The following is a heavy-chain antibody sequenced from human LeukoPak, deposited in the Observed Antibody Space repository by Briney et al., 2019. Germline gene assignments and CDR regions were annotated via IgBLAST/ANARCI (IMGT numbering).Heavy chain of an antibody. CDR1: GFTFSSYG. CDR2: ISSSGSTI. Sequence: HPGRSLRLSCAASGFTFSSYGMHWVRQAPGKGLEWVSYISSSGSTIYYADSVKGRFTISRDNAKNSLYLQMNSLRAEDTAVYYCARRDIVVVPAATTSENYYYYGMDVWGQGTTVTVSS. CDR3: ARRDIVVVPAATTSENYYYYGMDV. V-gene: IGHV3-48*04. D-gene: IGHD2-2*01. J-gene: IGHJ6*02.